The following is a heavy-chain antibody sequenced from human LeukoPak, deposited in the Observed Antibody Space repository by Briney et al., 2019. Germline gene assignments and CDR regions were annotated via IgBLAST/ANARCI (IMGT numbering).Heavy chain of an antibody. D-gene: IGHD2-2*01. V-gene: IGHV3-30*04. J-gene: IGHJ6*03. CDR3: ARVSSSSVPAWDYYYYMDV. Sequence: GGSLRLSCAASGFTFSSYAMHWVRQAPGKGLEWVAVISYDGRNKYYADSVKGRFTISRDNSKNTLYLQMNSLRAEDTAVYYCARVSSSSVPAWDYYYYMDVWGKGTTVTVSS. CDR2: ISYDGRNK. CDR1: GFTFSSYA.